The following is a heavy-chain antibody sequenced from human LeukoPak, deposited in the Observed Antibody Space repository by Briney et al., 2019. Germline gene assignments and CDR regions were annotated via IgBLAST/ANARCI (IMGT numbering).Heavy chain of an antibody. CDR1: GGSISSSSYY. D-gene: IGHD2-15*01. V-gene: IGHV4-39*01. J-gene: IGHJ5*02. CDR2: IYYSGST. CDR3: ARQHRYCSGGTCYSYSWFDP. Sequence: PSETLSLTCTVSGGSISSSSYYWGWIRPPPGKGLEWIGTIYYSGSTYYNPSLKSRVTISVDTSKKQFSLKLSSVTAADTAVYYCARQHRYCSGGTCYSYSWFDPWGQGTLVTVSS.